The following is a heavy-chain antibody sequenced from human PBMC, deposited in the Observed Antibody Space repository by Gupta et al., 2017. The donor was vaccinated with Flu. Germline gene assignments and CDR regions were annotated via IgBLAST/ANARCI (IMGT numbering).Heavy chain of an antibody. V-gene: IGHV4-39*01. CDR1: SGAMSSSTYF. D-gene: IGHD3-10*01. CDR2: IYHNGNT. CDR3: ARHFSASAGGWYLDY. J-gene: IGHJ4*02. Sequence: QLQRLPESGPGLVRPSETLSLTCTVSSGAMSSSTYFWGWIRQPPGKGLELIGKIYHNGNTYYNLPHKSRVSISVDTSKNQFTLNLSSVTAADTAVYYCARHFSASAGGWYLDYGGQGTLVTVSS.